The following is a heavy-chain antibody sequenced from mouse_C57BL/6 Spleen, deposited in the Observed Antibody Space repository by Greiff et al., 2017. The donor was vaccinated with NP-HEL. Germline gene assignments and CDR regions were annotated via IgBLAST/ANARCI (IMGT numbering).Heavy chain of an antibody. CDR3: ARGGSSYEAWFAY. CDR2: ISSGSSTI. D-gene: IGHD1-1*01. Sequence: EVKVVESGGGLVKPGGSLKLSCAASGFTFSDYGMHWVRQAPEKGLEWVAYISSGSSTIYYADTVKGRFTISRDNAKNTLFLQMTSLRSEDTAMYYCARGGSSYEAWFAYWVQGTLVTVSA. CDR1: GFTFSDYG. V-gene: IGHV5-17*01. J-gene: IGHJ3*01.